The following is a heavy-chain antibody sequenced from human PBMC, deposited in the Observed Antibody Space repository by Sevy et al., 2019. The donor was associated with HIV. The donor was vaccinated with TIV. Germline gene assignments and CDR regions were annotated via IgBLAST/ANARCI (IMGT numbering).Heavy chain of an antibody. CDR2: IIPIFGTA. V-gene: IGHV1-69*13. Sequence: ASVKVSCKASGGTFSSYAISWVRQAPGQGLEWMGGIIPIFGTANYAQKFQGRVTITADESTSTAYMELSSLRSEDTAVYYCARGIAPIAVAGTGNNWFDPWGQGTLVTVSS. CDR3: ARGIAPIAVAGTGNNWFDP. D-gene: IGHD6-19*01. CDR1: GGTFSSYA. J-gene: IGHJ5*02.